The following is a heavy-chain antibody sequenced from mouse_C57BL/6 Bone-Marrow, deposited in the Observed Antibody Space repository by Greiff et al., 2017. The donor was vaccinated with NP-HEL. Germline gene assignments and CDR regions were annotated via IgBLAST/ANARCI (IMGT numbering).Heavy chain of an antibody. Sequence: QVQLKESGPGLVQPSPSLSISCTASGFSLTSYGVHWVRQSPGKGLEWLGVIWRGGSTDYYAAFLSRLSTSKDNSKSQVFFKMNSLQDDDTAIYYCARNRGYMSYAMDYWGQGTSVTVSS. CDR2: IWRGGST. CDR3: ARNRGYMSYAMDY. V-gene: IGHV2-2*01. D-gene: IGHD1-2*01. CDR1: GFSLTSYG. J-gene: IGHJ4*01.